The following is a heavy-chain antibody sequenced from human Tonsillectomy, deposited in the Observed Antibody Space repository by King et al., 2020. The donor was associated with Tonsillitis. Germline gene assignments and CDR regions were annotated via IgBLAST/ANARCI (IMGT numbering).Heavy chain of an antibody. CDR2: IRTKPNRYAT. D-gene: IGHD4-17*01. CDR3: TRCAAPESGYYGDY. Sequence: VQLVESGGGLVQPGGSLKLSCAASGFPFSGSAMHWVRQTSGKGLEWVGRIRTKPNRYATAYAASVTGRFTISRDDSTDTAYLRMNSLKTADTAVYYCTRCAAPESGYYGDYWGQGTLVTVSS. CDR1: GFPFSGSA. J-gene: IGHJ4*02. V-gene: IGHV3-73*02.